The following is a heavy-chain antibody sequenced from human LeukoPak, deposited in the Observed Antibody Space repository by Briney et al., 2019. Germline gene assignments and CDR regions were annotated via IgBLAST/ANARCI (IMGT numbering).Heavy chain of an antibody. J-gene: IGHJ4*02. CDR2: ISGNNGNT. Sequence: ASVKVSCKASGYAFTSYGISWVRQAPGQGLEWMGWISGNNGNTNYAQKLQGRVTMTTDTSTSTAYMELRSLRSDDTAVYYCARDSYVVATLRHFDYWGQGTLVTVSS. CDR1: GYAFTSYG. V-gene: IGHV1-18*01. D-gene: IGHD5-12*01. CDR3: ARDSYVVATLRHFDY.